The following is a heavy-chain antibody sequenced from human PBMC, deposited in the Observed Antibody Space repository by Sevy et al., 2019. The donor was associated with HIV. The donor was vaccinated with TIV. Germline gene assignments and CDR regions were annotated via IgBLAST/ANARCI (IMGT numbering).Heavy chain of an antibody. Sequence: GGSLRLSCAVSGFPVRSSYMNWVRQAPGKGLEWVSVFYTGSKTDYADSVKGRFTMSRDNSKNTLYLQMNGLRAEDTAVYYCARDKNAYYYGLDVWGQGTTVTVSS. J-gene: IGHJ6*02. CDR1: GFPVRSSY. CDR3: ARDKNAYYYGLDV. CDR2: FYTGSKT. V-gene: IGHV3-53*01.